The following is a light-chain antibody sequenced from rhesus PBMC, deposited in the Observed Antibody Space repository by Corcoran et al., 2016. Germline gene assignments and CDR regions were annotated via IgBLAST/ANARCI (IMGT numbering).Light chain of an antibody. Sequence: DIQMTQSPSSLSASVGDTVTLTCRASQRISNWLAWYQPKPGKTPNLLIYKASNLQSGVPSRFSGSGFGTDFTLTSSNMQSEDFATYYCQQFNDSPLTCGGGTKVEVK. CDR2: KAS. J-gene: IGKJ4*01. CDR3: QQFNDSPLT. CDR1: QRISNW. V-gene: IGKV1-22*01.